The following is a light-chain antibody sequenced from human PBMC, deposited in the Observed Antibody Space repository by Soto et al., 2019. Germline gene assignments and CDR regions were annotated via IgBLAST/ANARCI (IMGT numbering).Light chain of an antibody. V-gene: IGKV3-20*01. CDR2: GAS. Sequence: EIVLTQSPGTLSLSPGERATLSCRASQSVASSNLAWYQQKPGQAPRLLIYGASSRATGIPDRFSGSGSATDFTLTISGLEPEDFAVYYCQQYGSSLFTFGQGTRLEIK. CDR3: QQYGSSLFT. CDR1: QSVASSN. J-gene: IGKJ5*01.